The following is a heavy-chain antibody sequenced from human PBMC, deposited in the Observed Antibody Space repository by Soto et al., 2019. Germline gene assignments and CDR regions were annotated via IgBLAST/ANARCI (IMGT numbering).Heavy chain of an antibody. D-gene: IGHD5-12*01. CDR1: GYTFTSYY. J-gene: IGHJ5*02. CDR3: ARGGVAPLSYSGYDSDWFDP. V-gene: IGHV1-46*01. Sequence: ASVKVSCKASGYTFTSYYMHWVLQAPGQGLEWMGIINPSGGSTSYAQKFQGRVTMTRDTSTSTVYMELSSLRSEDTAVYYCARGGVAPLSYSGYDSDWFDPWGQGTLVTVSS. CDR2: INPSGGST.